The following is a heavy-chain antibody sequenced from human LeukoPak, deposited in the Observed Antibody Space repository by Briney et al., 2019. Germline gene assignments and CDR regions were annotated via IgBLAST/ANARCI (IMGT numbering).Heavy chain of an antibody. V-gene: IGHV1-18*01. CDR1: GYTFTSYG. CDR2: ISAYNGNT. CDR3: ARVRQGSPDNP. D-gene: IGHD1-26*01. Sequence: GASVKVSCKASGYTFTSYGISWVRQAPGQGLEWMGWISAYNGNTNHAQKFQGRVTMTTDTSTSTAYVELRSLRSDDTAVYYSARVRQGSPDNPWGQGTLVTVSS. J-gene: IGHJ5*02.